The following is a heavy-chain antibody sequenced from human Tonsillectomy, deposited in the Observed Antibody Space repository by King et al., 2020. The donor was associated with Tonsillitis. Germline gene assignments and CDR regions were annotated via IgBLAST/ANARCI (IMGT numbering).Heavy chain of an antibody. J-gene: IGHJ3*01. Sequence: QLQESGGGLVQPGGSLRLSCAASGFMFSSYGMTWVRQAPGKGLEWVASVTDSAGSTHYADSVKGRFTVSRDTSNNTLYLQMNSLRAEDTAVYFCAKGLDYDSSGYRPYGVFDV. CDR1: GFMFSSYG. CDR3: AKGLDYDSSGYRPYGVFDV. D-gene: IGHD3-22*01. CDR2: VTDSAGST. V-gene: IGHV3-23*01.